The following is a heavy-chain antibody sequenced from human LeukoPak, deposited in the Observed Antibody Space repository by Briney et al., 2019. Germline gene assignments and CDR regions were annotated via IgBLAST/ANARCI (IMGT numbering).Heavy chain of an antibody. CDR2: IRYDGSNK. Sequence: GGSLRLSCAASGFTFSSYGMHWVRQAPGKGLEWVAFIRYDGSNKYYADSVKGRFTISRDNAKNSLYLQMNSLRAEDTAVSYCARGRTSSLGSAYYYYMDVGAKGPRSPSP. CDR1: GFTFSSYG. J-gene: IGHJ6*03. D-gene: IGHD1-1*01. CDR3: ARGRTSSLGSAYYYYMDV. V-gene: IGHV3-30*02.